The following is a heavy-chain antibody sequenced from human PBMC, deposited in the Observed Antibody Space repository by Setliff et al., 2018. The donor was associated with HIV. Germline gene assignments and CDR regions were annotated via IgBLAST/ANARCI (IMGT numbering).Heavy chain of an antibody. V-gene: IGHV1-69*05. CDR1: GDPLNTYA. J-gene: IGHJ4*02. CDR3: AAGYIYGNYAADY. Sequence: VASVKVSCKASGDPLNTYAISWVRQAPGQGLEWMGGVISTFGTEKYAQRFQDRVTITTDETTSTAYLEVRNLGSEDTAVYYCAAGYIYGNYAADYWGQGSPVTVSS. D-gene: IGHD5-18*01. CDR2: VISTFGTE.